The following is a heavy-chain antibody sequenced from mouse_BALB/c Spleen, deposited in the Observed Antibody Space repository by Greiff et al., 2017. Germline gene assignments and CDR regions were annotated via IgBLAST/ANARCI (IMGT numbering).Heavy chain of an antibody. D-gene: IGHD1-1*01. CDR2: IDPSDSYT. J-gene: IGHJ4*01. CDR3: ARIYGDAMDY. Sequence: QVQLQQPGAELVKPGASVKLSCKASGYTFTSYWMHWVKQRPGQGLEWIGEIDPSDSYTNYNQKFKGKATLTVDKSSSTAYMQLNSLTSEDSAVYYCARIYGDAMDYWGQGTSVTVSS. CDR1: GYTFTSYW. V-gene: IGHV1-69*02.